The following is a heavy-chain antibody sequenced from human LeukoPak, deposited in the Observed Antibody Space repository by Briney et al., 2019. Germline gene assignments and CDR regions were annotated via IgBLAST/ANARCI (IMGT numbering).Heavy chain of an antibody. CDR2: FYYSGST. Sequence: PSDTLSLTCTVSGGSISGYYWNWMRQPPGKGLEWIWYFYYSGSTNYNPSLRSRVTMSLDTSKNQFSLKLSSVTAADTAVYYCAGGSGGLFDYWGQGIPVTVSP. CDR3: AGGSGGLFDY. D-gene: IGHD6-19*01. CDR1: GGSISGYY. J-gene: IGHJ4*02. V-gene: IGHV4-59*07.